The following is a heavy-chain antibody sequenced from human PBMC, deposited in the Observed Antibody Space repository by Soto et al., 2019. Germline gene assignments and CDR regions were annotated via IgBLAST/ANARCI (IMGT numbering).Heavy chain of an antibody. J-gene: IGHJ4*02. Sequence: SETLSLTCAVSGYSISSGYYWGWIRQPPGKGLEWIGSIYHSGSTYYNPSLKSRVTISVDTSKNQFSLKLSSVTAADTAGYYCARDENDFWSGDPMDYWGQGTLVTVSS. D-gene: IGHD3-3*01. CDR1: GYSISSGYY. V-gene: IGHV4-38-2*02. CDR2: IYHSGST. CDR3: ARDENDFWSGDPMDY.